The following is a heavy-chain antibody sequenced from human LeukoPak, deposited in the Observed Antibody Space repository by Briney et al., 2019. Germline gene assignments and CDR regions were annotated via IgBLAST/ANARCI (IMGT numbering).Heavy chain of an antibody. D-gene: IGHD3-16*01. CDR2: ISYDGGNK. J-gene: IGHJ4*02. Sequence: GRSLRLSCAASGFSFSSYGMHWVRQAPGKGLEWVAVISYDGGNKYYADSVKGRFTISRDNSKNTLYLQMNSLRAEDTAVYYCAKDGGLYGERVYWGQGTLVTVSS. CDR1: GFSFSSYG. V-gene: IGHV3-30*18. CDR3: AKDGGLYGERVY.